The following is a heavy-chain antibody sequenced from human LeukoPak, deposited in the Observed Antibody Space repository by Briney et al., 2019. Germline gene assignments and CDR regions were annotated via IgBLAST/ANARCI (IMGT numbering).Heavy chain of an antibody. J-gene: IGHJ4*02. Sequence: GRSLRLSCAAPGFTFSSYGMHWVRQAPGKGLEWVAVISYDGSNKYYADSVKGRFTISRDNSKNTLYLQMNSLKAEDTAVYYCAGVVPAGPFDYWGQGTLVTVSS. CDR2: ISYDGSNK. D-gene: IGHD2-2*01. CDR1: GFTFSSYG. V-gene: IGHV3-30*03. CDR3: AGVVPAGPFDY.